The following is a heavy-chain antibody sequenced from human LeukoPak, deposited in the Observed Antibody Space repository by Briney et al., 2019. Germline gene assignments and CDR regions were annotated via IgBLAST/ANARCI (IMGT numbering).Heavy chain of an antibody. V-gene: IGHV4-38-2*01. CDR2: IYHSGST. D-gene: IGHD1-26*01. J-gene: IGHJ4*02. Sequence: PSETLSLTCAVSGYSLSSGYYWGWSRQPPGKGLGGSGGIYHSGSTYYNPSPKSRFTISVDTSKNQFCLNLSSVTAADTAVYYCARDSGSYERDYWGQGTLVTVSS. CDR3: ARDSGSYERDY. CDR1: GYSLSSGYY.